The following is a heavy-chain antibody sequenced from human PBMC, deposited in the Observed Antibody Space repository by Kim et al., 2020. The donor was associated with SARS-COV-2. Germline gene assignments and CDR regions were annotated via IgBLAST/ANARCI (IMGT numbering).Heavy chain of an antibody. J-gene: IGHJ4*02. Sequence: RVTISVDTSKNQFSLKLSSVTAADTAVYYCARVRRITMVRGVTPTSIDYWGQGTLVTVSS. V-gene: IGHV4-34*01. D-gene: IGHD3-10*01. CDR3: ARVRRITMVRGVTPTSIDY.